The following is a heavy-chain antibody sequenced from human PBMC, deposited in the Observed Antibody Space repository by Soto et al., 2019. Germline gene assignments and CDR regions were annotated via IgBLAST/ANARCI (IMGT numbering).Heavy chain of an antibody. Sequence: ASVKVSCKASGYSFTRYGISWVRQAPGQGLEWMGWISAYNGNTQYAQDLQGRVTMTTDTSTNTAYMELRSLRSDDTAVYYCARGSIITPSAIGTSNFDYQGQGTPVTVSS. D-gene: IGHD2-2*01. V-gene: IGHV1-18*01. CDR3: ARGSIITPSAIGTSNFDY. CDR1: GYSFTRYG. CDR2: ISAYNGNT. J-gene: IGHJ4*02.